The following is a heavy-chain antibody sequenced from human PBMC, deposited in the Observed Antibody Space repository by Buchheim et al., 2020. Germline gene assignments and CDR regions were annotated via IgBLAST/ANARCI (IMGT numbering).Heavy chain of an antibody. J-gene: IGHJ5*02. CDR3: ARADSKWEGLGS. Sequence: QVKLQESGPGLVQPSGTLSLICAVSGDSISRSKSWNWVRQPPGRGLEWIGEIYFGGRTNYNPSLKSRIMISVDESKTHFSLNLTSVTAADTAVYYCARADSKWEGLGSWGQGTL. CDR1: GDSISRSKS. V-gene: IGHV4-4*02. CDR2: IYFGGRT. D-gene: IGHD1-26*01.